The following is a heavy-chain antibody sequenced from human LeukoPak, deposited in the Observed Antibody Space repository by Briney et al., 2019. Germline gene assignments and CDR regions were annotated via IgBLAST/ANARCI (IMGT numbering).Heavy chain of an antibody. J-gene: IGHJ4*02. D-gene: IGHD6-13*01. CDR2: ISSSSSYI. CDR1: GFTFSSYS. Sequence: GGSLRLSSAASGFTFSSYSMNWVRQAPGKGLEWVSSISSSSSYIYYADSVKGRFTISRDNAKNSLYLQMNSLRAEDTAVYYCARAAGQLDDYWGQGTLVTVSS. CDR3: ARAAGQLDDY. V-gene: IGHV3-21*01.